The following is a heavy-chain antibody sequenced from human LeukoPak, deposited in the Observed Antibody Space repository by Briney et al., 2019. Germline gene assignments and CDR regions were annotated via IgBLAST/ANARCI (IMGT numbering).Heavy chain of an antibody. Sequence: SETLSLTCTVSGGPISSYYWSWIRQPPGKGLEWIGYIYYSGSTNYNPSLKSRVTISVDTSKNQFSLKLSSVTAADTAVYYCARLVVAGLFDYWGQGTLVTVSS. CDR2: IYYSGST. CDR1: GGPISSYY. V-gene: IGHV4-59*01. D-gene: IGHD6-19*01. CDR3: ARLVVAGLFDY. J-gene: IGHJ4*02.